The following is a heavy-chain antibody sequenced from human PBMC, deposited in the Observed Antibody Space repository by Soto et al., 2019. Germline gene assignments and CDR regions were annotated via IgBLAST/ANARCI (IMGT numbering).Heavy chain of an antibody. CDR2: IFYSDNT. J-gene: IGHJ4*02. Sequence: SETLSLTCTVSGGSISTYYWSWVRQSPGKGLEWIGYIFYSDNTNYNPSLKSRVTISVDTSKNQFSLKLTSVTAADTAVYFCARGGETYYDFWSGFSPIDYWGQGALVTVSS. D-gene: IGHD3-3*01. V-gene: IGHV4-59*01. CDR3: ARGGETYYDFWSGFSPIDY. CDR1: GGSISTYY.